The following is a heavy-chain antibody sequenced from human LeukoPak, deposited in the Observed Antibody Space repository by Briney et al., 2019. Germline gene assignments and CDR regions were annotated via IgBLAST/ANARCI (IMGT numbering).Heavy chain of an antibody. D-gene: IGHD5-18*01. Sequence: SETLSLTCTVSGGSISSYYWSWIRQPPGKGLEWIGYIYYSGSTNYNPSLKSRVTISVDTSKNQFSLKLSSVTAADTAVYYCARRPSAMAFLDYWGQGTLVTVSS. CDR1: GGSISSYY. CDR3: ARRPSAMAFLDY. CDR2: IYYSGST. V-gene: IGHV4-59*08. J-gene: IGHJ4*02.